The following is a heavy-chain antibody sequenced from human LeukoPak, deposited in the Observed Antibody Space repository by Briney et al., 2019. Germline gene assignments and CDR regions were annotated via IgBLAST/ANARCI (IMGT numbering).Heavy chain of an antibody. J-gene: IGHJ4*02. CDR1: GGSISSYY. CDR3: ARGGYFDWLSQVHFDY. V-gene: IGHV4-59*01. CDR2: IYYSGST. D-gene: IGHD3-9*01. Sequence: SETLSLTCTVSGGSISSYYWSWIRQPPGKGLEWIGYIYYSGSTNYNPSLKSRVTISVDTSKNQFSLKLSSVTAADTAVYYCARGGYFDWLSQVHFDYWGQGTLVTVSS.